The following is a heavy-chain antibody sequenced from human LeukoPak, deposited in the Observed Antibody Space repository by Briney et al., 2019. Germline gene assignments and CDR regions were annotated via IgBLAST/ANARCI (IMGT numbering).Heavy chain of an antibody. Sequence: GGSLRLSCEASGFTFSIYTMHWVRQAPGKGLEWVSGISWNSGSIGYADSVKGRFTISRDNAKNSLYLQMNSLRAEDTALYYCAKDKSIAARRAFDIWGQGTMVTVSS. CDR3: AKDKSIAARRAFDI. D-gene: IGHD6-6*01. CDR2: ISWNSGSI. V-gene: IGHV3-9*01. J-gene: IGHJ3*02. CDR1: GFTFSIYT.